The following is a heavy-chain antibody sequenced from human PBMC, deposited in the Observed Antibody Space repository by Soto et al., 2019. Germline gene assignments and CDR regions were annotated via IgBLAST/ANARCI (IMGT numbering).Heavy chain of an antibody. J-gene: IGHJ4*02. V-gene: IGHV4-59*01. CDR1: GGSISSYY. CDR3: ARAYSSSGIDY. CDR2: IFYSGST. Sequence: SETLSLTCTVSGGSISSYYWSWIRQPPGKGLEWIGYIFYSGSTNYNPSLKSRVTISVDTPKNQFSLKLSSVTAADTAVYYCARAYSSSGIDYWGQGTLVTVSS. D-gene: IGHD6-6*01.